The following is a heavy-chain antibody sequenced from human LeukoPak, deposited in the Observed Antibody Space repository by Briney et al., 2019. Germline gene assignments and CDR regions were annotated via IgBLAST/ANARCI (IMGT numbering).Heavy chain of an antibody. J-gene: IGHJ6*02. CDR3: ARDSGYDWYGMDV. CDR2: INPNSGGT. D-gene: IGHD5-12*01. CDR1: GYTFTGYY. Sequence: GASVKGSCKASGYTFTGYYMHWVRQAPGQGLEWMGWINPNSGGTNYAQKFQGRVTMTRDTSISTAYMELSRLRSDDTAVYYCARDSGYDWYGMDVWGQGTTVTVSS. V-gene: IGHV1-2*02.